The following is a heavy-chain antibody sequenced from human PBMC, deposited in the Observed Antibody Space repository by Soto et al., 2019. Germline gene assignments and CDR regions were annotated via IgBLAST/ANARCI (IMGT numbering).Heavy chain of an antibody. CDR2: INPNSGGT. J-gene: IGHJ4*02. CDR3: ARDRYCSGGSCYNLGY. CDR1: GYTFTGYY. V-gene: IGHV1-2*02. Sequence: AASVKVSCKASGYTFTGYYMHWVRQAPGQGLEWMGWINPNSGGTSYAQKFQGRVTMTRDTSISTAYMELSRLRSDDTAVYYCARDRYCSGGSCYNLGYWGQGTLVTRIL. D-gene: IGHD2-15*01.